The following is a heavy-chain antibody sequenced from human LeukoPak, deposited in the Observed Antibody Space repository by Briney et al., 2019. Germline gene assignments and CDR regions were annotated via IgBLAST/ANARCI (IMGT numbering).Heavy chain of an antibody. D-gene: IGHD2-2*01. CDR2: IIPIFGTA. CDR1: GGTFSSYA. Sequence: ASVKVSCKASGGTFSSYAISWVRQAPGQGLEWMGGIIPIFGTANYAQKFQGRVTITADESTSTAYMELSSLRSEDTAVYYCARDLRYCSSTSCRRFDPWGQGTLVTVSS. J-gene: IGHJ5*02. CDR3: ARDLRYCSSTSCRRFDP. V-gene: IGHV1-69*13.